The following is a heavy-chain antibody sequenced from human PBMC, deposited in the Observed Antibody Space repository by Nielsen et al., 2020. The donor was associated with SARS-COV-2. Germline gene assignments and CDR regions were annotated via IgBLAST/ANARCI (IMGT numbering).Heavy chain of an antibody. CDR1: GYTFTRYG. Sequence: ASVKVSCNASGYTFTRYGISWVRQAPGQGLEWMGWISAYNGNTNYAQKLQGRVTMTTDTSTSTAYMELRSLRSDDTAVYYCARGHWNFGVVLSYYYYGMDVWGQGTTVTVSS. CDR3: ARGHWNFGVVLSYYYYGMDV. D-gene: IGHD3-3*01. V-gene: IGHV1-18*01. CDR2: ISAYNGNT. J-gene: IGHJ6*02.